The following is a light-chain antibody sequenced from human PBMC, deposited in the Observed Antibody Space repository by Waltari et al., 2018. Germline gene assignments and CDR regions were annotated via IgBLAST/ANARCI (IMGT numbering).Light chain of an antibody. CDR2: GAS. V-gene: IGKV3-20*01. CDR3: QQYVGSPPAT. J-gene: IGKJ2*01. Sequence: EIVLTQSPATLSLSPGERATLFCRASQSVSSSYLAWYQQKPGQAPRLLIYGASNRATGIPDRFSGSGSGTDFTLTISRLEPEDFAVYYCQQYVGSPPATFGQGTKLEIK. CDR1: QSVSSSY.